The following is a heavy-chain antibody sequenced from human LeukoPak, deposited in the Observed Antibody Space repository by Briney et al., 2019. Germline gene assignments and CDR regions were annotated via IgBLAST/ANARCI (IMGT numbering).Heavy chain of an antibody. CDR3: AKDMGAVREWPGDY. D-gene: IGHD3-3*01. V-gene: IGHV3-9*01. CDR1: GFTFDDYA. Sequence: GGSLRLSCAASGFTFDDYAMHWVRQAPGKGLEWVSGISWNSGSIGYADSVKGRFTISRDNAKNSLYLQMNSLRAEDTALYYCAKDMGAVREWPGDYWGQGTLVTVSS. CDR2: ISWNSGSI. J-gene: IGHJ4*02.